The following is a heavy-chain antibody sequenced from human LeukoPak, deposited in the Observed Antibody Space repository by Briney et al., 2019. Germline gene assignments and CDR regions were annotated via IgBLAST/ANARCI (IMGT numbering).Heavy chain of an antibody. V-gene: IGHV3-23*01. J-gene: IGHJ4*02. CDR3: AKANYYGSSGYLSFDY. CDR1: GFTFSSYA. Sequence: GGSLRLSCAASGFTFSSYAMSWVRQAPGKGLEWVSAISGSGGSTYYADSVKGRFTISRDNSKNTLYLQMNSLRAEDTAVYYCAKANYYGSSGYLSFDYWGQGTLVTVSS. D-gene: IGHD3-22*01. CDR2: ISGSGGST.